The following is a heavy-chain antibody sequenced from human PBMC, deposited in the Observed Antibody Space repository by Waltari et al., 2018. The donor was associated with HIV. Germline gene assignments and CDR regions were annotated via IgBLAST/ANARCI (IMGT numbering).Heavy chain of an antibody. CDR2: SNRNEGGT. CDR1: GYTFTHYY. J-gene: IGHJ6*02. V-gene: IGHV1-2*02. D-gene: IGHD2-21*02. CDR3: ALIYTDGSGGACRNGMDV. Sequence: QVQLVQSGAEVKKPGASVTVSCKASGYTFTHYYIHRVRQAPGQGLEGRGWSNRNEGGTYYAQKFQGRVTMTRDTSIRTAYMELNRLTSDDTAVYYCALIYTDGSGGACRNGMDVWGQGTTVTVSS.